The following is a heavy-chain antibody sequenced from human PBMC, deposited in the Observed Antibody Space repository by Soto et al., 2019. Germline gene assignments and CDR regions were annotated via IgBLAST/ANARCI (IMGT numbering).Heavy chain of an antibody. Sequence: PGGSLRLSCAAFGFTFSTYGMHWVRQASGKGLEWVSAIWGSGGSTYYADSVKGRFTISRDNSKNTLYLQMNSLRAEDTAVYYCAKSTERSLHYYYYYGMDVWGQGTTVTVSS. V-gene: IGHV3-23*01. CDR1: GFTFSTYG. J-gene: IGHJ6*02. CDR3: AKSTERSLHYYYYYGMDV. CDR2: IWGSGGST. D-gene: IGHD1-26*01.